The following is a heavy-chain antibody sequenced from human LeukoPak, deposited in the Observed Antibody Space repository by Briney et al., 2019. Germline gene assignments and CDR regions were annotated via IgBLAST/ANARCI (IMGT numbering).Heavy chain of an antibody. Sequence: GGSLRLSCAASGFTFSSYGIHWVRQAPGKGLEWVAFIRYDGNNKYYADSVKGRFTISRDNAKNSLYLQMNSLRAEDTAVYYCMRWSHDSGYYYMDVWGKGTTVTVSS. CDR2: IRYDGNNK. D-gene: IGHD2-15*01. CDR1: GFTFSSYG. J-gene: IGHJ6*03. V-gene: IGHV3-30*02. CDR3: MRWSHDSGYYYMDV.